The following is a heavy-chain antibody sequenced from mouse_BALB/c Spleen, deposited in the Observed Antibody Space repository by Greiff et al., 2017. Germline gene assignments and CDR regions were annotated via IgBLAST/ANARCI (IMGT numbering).Heavy chain of an antibody. J-gene: IGHJ4*01. CDR3: ARRPFITTVVPSYAMDY. Sequence: EVQLQQSGPGLVKPSQSLSLTCTVTGYSITSDYAWNWIRQFPGNKLEWMGYISYSGSTSYNPSLKSRISITRDTSKNQFFLQLNSVTTEDTATYYCARRPFITTVVPSYAMDYWGQGTSVTVSS. V-gene: IGHV3-2*02. CDR1: GYSITSDYA. CDR2: ISYSGST. D-gene: IGHD1-1*01.